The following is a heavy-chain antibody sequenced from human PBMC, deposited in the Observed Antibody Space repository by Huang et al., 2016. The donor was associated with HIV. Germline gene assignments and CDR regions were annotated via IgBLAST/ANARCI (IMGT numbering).Heavy chain of an antibody. J-gene: IGHJ4*02. D-gene: IGHD6-6*01. Sequence: VQLVQSGAEVKKPGESLKISCKGSGYSFSSYWIAWVRQMPGKGLEVIGIIFPDDSGTTYRPSFEGQVTISADKSIGTAYLQWSSLKASDTAMYYCARRFSSSSGYFDYWGQGSLVTVSS. CDR1: GYSFSSYW. V-gene: IGHV5-51*01. CDR3: ARRFSSSSGYFDY. CDR2: IFPDDSGT.